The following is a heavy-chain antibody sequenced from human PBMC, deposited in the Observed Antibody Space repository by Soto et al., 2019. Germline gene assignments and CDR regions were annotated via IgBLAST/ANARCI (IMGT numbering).Heavy chain of an antibody. D-gene: IGHD6-6*01. V-gene: IGHV1-18*01. CDR2: ISAYNGNT. Sequence: ASVKVSCKASGYTFTSYGISWVRQAPGQGLGWMGWISAYNGNTNYAQKLQGRGTMTTDTSTSTAYMELRSLRSDDTAVYYCATDSSANLGSWVYYYYMDVWGKGTTVTVSS. CDR1: GYTFTSYG. CDR3: ATDSSANLGSWVYYYYMDV. J-gene: IGHJ6*03.